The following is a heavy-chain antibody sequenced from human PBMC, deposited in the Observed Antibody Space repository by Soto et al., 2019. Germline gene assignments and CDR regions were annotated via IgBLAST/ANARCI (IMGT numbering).Heavy chain of an antibody. CDR3: ARDLLFDY. V-gene: IGHV1-3*01. CDR1: A. Sequence: AMCWVRQAPGQGLEWMGWINAGNGNTKYSQKFQGRVTITRDTSASTAYMELSSLRSEDTAVYYCARDLLFDYWGQGTLVTVSS. J-gene: IGHJ4*02. CDR2: INAGNGNT.